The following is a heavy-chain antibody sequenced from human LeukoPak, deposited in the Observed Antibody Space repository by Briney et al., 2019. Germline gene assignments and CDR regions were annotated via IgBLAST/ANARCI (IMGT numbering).Heavy chain of an antibody. V-gene: IGHV3-74*01. D-gene: IGHD2-2*01. CDR3: ARDRGGRAVPAANFDY. J-gene: IGHJ4*02. Sequence: GGSLRLSCAASGFTFSSYWMHWVRQAPGKGLVWVSRINSDGSSTSYADSVKGRFTISRDNAKNTLYLQMNSLRAEDTAVYYCARDRGGRAVPAANFDYWGPRTLATVSS. CDR1: GFTFSSYW. CDR2: INSDGSST.